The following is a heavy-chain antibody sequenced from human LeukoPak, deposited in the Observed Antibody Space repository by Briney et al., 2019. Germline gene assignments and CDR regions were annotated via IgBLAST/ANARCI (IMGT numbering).Heavy chain of an antibody. D-gene: IGHD1-26*01. V-gene: IGHV4-31*03. J-gene: IGHJ5*02. Sequence: SETLSLTCTVSGGSISRGGYYWSWIRQHPGKGLEWIGYIYYSGSTYYNPSLKSRVTISVDTSKNQFSLKLSSVTAADTAVYYCARDSGNNWFDPWGQGTLATVSS. CDR3: ARDSGNNWFDP. CDR1: GGSISRGGYY. CDR2: IYYSGST.